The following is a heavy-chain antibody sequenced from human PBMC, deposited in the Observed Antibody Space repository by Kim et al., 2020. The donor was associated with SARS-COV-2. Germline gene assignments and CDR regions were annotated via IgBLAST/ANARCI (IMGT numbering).Heavy chain of an antibody. V-gene: IGHV3-48*01. Sequence: GESLRLSCKASGSTFSAYHMNWIRQAPGKGLEWVSYISSTNEKWYADSVKGRFTISRDNDQKSVYLQMNNLGGEDTAIYYCVRDLNCAFEHWGQGVLVTV. D-gene: IGHD1-20*01. CDR1: GSTFSAYH. CDR2: ISSTNEK. J-gene: IGHJ4*02. CDR3: VRDLNCAFEH.